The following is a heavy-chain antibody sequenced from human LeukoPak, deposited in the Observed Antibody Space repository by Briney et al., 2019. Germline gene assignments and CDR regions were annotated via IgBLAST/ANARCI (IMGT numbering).Heavy chain of an antibody. CDR2: IYTSGST. CDR3: ARAVGDFWSGYSAFDI. CDR1: GVSISSGSYY. D-gene: IGHD3-3*01. V-gene: IGHV4-61*02. Sequence: SQTLSLTCTVSGVSISSGSYYWSWIRQPAGKGLEWIGRIYTSGSTNYNPSLKSRVTISVDTSKNQFSLKLSSVTAADTAVYYCARAVGDFWSGYSAFDIWGQGTMVTVSS. J-gene: IGHJ3*02.